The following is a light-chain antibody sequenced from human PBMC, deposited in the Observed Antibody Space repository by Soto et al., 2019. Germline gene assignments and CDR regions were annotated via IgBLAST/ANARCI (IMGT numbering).Light chain of an antibody. V-gene: IGKV1-27*01. CDR1: QGISNS. J-gene: IGKJ3*01. CDR3: EKDNCAPLN. CDR2: AAS. Sequence: DIQMTQSPSSLSASVGDRVTITCRASQGISNSLAWYQQKPGKVPKLLIYAASTLQSGVPSRFSGSGSGTDFNLTISGLQPEDGATYYCEKDNCAPLNFGPGTKVDSK.